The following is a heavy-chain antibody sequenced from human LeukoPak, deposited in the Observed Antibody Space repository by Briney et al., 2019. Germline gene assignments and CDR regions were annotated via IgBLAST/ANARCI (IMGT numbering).Heavy chain of an antibody. CDR1: GGSFSGYY. J-gene: IGHJ4*02. D-gene: IGHD3-22*01. V-gene: IGHV4-34*01. CDR3: ARGLYYDSSGF. Sequence: PSETLSLTCAVYGGSFSGYYWSWIRQPPGKGLEWIGEIIHSGSTNYNPSLKSRVTISVDTSKNQFSLKLSSVTAADTAVYYCARGLYYDSSGFWGQGTLVTVSS. CDR2: IIHSGST.